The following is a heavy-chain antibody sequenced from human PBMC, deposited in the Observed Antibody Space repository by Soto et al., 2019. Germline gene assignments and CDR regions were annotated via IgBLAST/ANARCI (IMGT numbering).Heavy chain of an antibody. CDR1: GFSLSTSGEG. D-gene: IGHD2-2*01. J-gene: IGHJ6*02. Sequence: QLTLKESDPTLVKPIQTLTLTCTFSGFSLSTSGEGVGWIRQPPGKVLAWLAVIYWYDVKRYSPSLKSRLTITNDTSRNQVVLTMTNMDPVDTATYYWAHSRGWARCYGCYGMDDLGQGTTVTVSS. V-gene: IGHV2-5*01. CDR2: IYWYDVK. CDR3: AHSRGWARCYGCYGMDD.